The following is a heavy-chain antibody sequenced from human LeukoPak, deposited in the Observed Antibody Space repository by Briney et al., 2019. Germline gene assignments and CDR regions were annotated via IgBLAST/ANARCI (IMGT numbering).Heavy chain of an antibody. CDR3: ARDRDYGDYNTQDLFVY. CDR1: GYTFTNFG. V-gene: IGHV1-18*01. J-gene: IGHJ4*02. CDR2: MRSYNGNT. D-gene: IGHD4-17*01. Sequence: GSVKVSFEASGYTFTNFGISWVRRAPGQGLGWMGWMRSYNGNTNYAQRLQGRVTMTTDTSTSTAYMELRSLRSDDTAVYYCARDRDYGDYNTQDLFVYWGQGTLVTVSS.